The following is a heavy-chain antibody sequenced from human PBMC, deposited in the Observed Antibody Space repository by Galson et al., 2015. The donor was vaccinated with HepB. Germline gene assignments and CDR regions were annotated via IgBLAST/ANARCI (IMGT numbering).Heavy chain of an antibody. Sequence: SVKVSCKASGGTFSSYAISWVRQAPGQGLEWMGGIIPIFGTANYAQKFQGRVTITADESTSTAYMELSSLRSEDTAVYYCARDASSYYYDSGGYAFDIWGQGTMVTVSS. CDR3: ARDASSYYYDSGGYAFDI. V-gene: IGHV1-69*13. J-gene: IGHJ3*02. CDR1: GGTFSSYA. CDR2: IIPIFGTA. D-gene: IGHD3-22*01.